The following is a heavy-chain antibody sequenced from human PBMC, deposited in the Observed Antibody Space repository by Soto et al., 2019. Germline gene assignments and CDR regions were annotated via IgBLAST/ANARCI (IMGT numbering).Heavy chain of an antibody. CDR3: ARYSSSWYTSNY. CDR1: GGSVSSGSYY. J-gene: IGHJ4*02. CDR2: IYYSGST. V-gene: IGHV4-61*01. Sequence: SETLSLTCTVSGGSVSSGSYYWSWIRQPPGKGLEWIGYIYYSGSTNYNPSLKSRVTISVDTSKNQFSLKLNSVTAADTAVYYCARYSSSWYTSNYWGQGTLVTVSS. D-gene: IGHD6-13*01.